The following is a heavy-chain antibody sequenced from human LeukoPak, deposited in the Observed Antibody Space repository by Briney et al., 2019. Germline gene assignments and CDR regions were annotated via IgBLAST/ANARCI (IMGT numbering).Heavy chain of an antibody. D-gene: IGHD6-6*01. J-gene: IGHJ5*02. CDR2: ISSSSSYI. CDR3: ARVSGEYSSSFNWFDP. Sequence: GGSLRLSCAASGFTFSSHSMNWVRQAPGKGLEWVSSISSSSSYIYYADSVKGRFTISRDNAKNSLYLQMNSLRAEDTAVYYCARVSGEYSSSFNWFDPWGQGTLVTVSS. CDR1: GFTFSSHS. V-gene: IGHV3-21*01.